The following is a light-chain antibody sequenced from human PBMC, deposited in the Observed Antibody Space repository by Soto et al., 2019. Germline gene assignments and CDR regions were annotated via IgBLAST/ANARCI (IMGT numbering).Light chain of an antibody. Sequence: DIQMTQSPSTLSASVGDSVTVTCRASQSIGTWLAWYQQKPGTAPKLLIDGASSLETGVSSRFSGSGSGTKFTLTITSLHPGDFATYYCQQYATYSPEWTFGQGTKVEIK. J-gene: IGKJ1*01. CDR2: GAS. V-gene: IGKV1-5*01. CDR1: QSIGTW. CDR3: QQYATYSPEWT.